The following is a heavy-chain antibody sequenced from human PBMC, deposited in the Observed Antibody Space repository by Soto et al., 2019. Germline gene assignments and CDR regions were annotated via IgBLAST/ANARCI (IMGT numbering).Heavy chain of an antibody. CDR1: GGSISSSSYY. J-gene: IGHJ5*02. CDR2: INYSGST. CDR3: ARPDSSGFDP. Sequence: QLQLQESGPGLVKPSETLSLTCTVSGGSISSSSYYWGWIRQPPGKGLEWIGSINYSGSTYYNPSLKSRVTISVDTSKNQFSLKLSSVTAADTAVYYCARPDSSGFDPWGQGTLVTVSS. D-gene: IGHD6-19*01. V-gene: IGHV4-39*01.